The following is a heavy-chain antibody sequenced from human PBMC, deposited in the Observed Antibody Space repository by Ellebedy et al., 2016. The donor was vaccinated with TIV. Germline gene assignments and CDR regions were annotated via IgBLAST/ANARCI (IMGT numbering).Heavy chain of an antibody. D-gene: IGHD6-13*01. CDR1: GGAFGTSSYP. CDR3: ASHPDIAAAGRVDWFDP. J-gene: IGHJ5*02. V-gene: IGHV4-39*01. CDR2: IYYSGST. Sequence: MPSETLSLTCSVSGGAFGTSSYPGGCIRKPPGKGLEWIGSIYYSGSTYYNPSLTSRVTIFVDTSKNQFSVKLSSVTAADTAVYYCASHPDIAAAGRVDWFDPWGQGTLVTVSS.